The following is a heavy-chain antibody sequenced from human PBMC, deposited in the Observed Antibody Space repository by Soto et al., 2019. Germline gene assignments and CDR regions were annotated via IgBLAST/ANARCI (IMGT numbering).Heavy chain of an antibody. CDR3: VHEAGHERGFDP. V-gene: IGHV1-69*06. D-gene: IGHD6-19*01. CDR2: IIPMFGTP. CDR1: GGTLNSQS. J-gene: IGHJ5*02. Sequence: QVQVFQSGAEVKKPGSSVRVSCKVSGGTLNSQSITWVRQAPGQGLEWMGGIIPMFGTPTDAQKFRGRVTISATTSTSTFYMERSSLRFEDTAVYYCVHEAGHERGFDPWAREPWSPSPQ.